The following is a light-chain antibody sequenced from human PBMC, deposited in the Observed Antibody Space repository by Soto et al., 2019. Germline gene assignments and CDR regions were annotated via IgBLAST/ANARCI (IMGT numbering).Light chain of an antibody. CDR2: EVT. Sequence: QSVLTQPPSASGSPGQSVTIPCTGTSNDIGEYHYVSWYPQHPGKAPKLMIYEVTQRPSGVPHRFSGSKSGNTASLTVSGLQPEDEADYYCTSYAGSDNPVLFGGGTKLTVL. CDR3: TSYAGSDNPVL. J-gene: IGLJ2*01. V-gene: IGLV2-8*01. CDR1: SNDIGEYHY.